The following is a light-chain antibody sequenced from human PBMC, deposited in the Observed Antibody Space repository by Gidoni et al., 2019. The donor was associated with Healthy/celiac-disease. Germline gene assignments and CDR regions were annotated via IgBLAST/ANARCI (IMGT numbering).Light chain of an antibody. Sequence: EIVLTQSPGPLSLSPGERATLSCRASQSVSSSYLAWYQQKPGQAPRLLIYGASSRATGIPDRFSGSGSGTDFTLTISRLEPEDFAVYYCQHCGSSPLTFGGGTKVEIK. J-gene: IGKJ4*01. V-gene: IGKV3-20*01. CDR1: QSVSSSY. CDR2: GAS. CDR3: QHCGSSPLT.